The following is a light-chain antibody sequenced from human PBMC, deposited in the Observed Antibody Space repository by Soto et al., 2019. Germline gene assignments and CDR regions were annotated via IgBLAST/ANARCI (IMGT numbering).Light chain of an antibody. J-gene: IGKJ4*01. CDR3: QQYGSSPLT. Sequence: EIVLTQSPGTLSLSPGERATLSCRASQSVSSSYLAWYQQKPGQAPRLLIYGASIRATGIPDRFSGSESGTDFTLSINRLEPEDFAVYDCQQYGSSPLTFGGGTKGES. CDR2: GAS. V-gene: IGKV3-20*01. CDR1: QSVSSSY.